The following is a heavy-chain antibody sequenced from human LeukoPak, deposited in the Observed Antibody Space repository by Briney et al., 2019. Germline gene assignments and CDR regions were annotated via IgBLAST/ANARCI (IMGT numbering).Heavy chain of an antibody. V-gene: IGHV3-30*18. CDR2: ISYDGTNE. CDR3: AKVGASSWYRIDY. D-gene: IGHD6-13*01. CDR1: GFTFSNYG. J-gene: IGHJ4*02. Sequence: GRSLRLSCAASGFTFSNYGMHWVRQAPGKGLEWVALISYDGTNESYPDSVKGRFTISRDNSKNTLYLQMNSLRAEDTAVYYCAKVGASSWYRIDYWGQGTLVTVPS.